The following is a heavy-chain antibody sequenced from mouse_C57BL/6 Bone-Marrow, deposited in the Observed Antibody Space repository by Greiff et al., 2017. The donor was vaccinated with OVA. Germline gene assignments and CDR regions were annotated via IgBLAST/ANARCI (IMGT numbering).Heavy chain of an antibody. CDR2: IYPRSGNT. CDR1: GYTFTSYG. CDR3: ARWDYYGSPHWYFDV. V-gene: IGHV1-81*01. D-gene: IGHD1-1*01. J-gene: IGHJ1*03. Sequence: VQLQQSGAELARPGASVKLSCKASGYTFTSYGISWVKQRTGQGLEWIGEIYPRSGNTYYNEKFKGKATLTADKSSSTAYMELRSLTSEDSAVYLCARWDYYGSPHWYFDVWGTGTAVTVSS.